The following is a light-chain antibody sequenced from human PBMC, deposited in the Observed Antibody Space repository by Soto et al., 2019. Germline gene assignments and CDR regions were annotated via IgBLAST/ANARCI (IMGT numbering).Light chain of an antibody. CDR1: ASNFGGGYD. Sequence: QSVLTQPPSVSGAPGQRVTISYTGTASNFGGGYDVHWYQQIPGTAPKLLIFETNSRPSGVPDRFSASKSGTSASLAITGLQTEDEAHYYCHSYDNSLRGWVFGGGTKLTVL. V-gene: IGLV1-40*01. J-gene: IGLJ3*02. CDR2: ETN. CDR3: HSYDNSLRGWV.